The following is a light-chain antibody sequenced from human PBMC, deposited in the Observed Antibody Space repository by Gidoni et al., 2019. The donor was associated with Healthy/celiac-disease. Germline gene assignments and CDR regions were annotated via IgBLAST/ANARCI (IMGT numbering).Light chain of an antibody. Sequence: DIQMTQSPSSLSASVGDRVTITCRASQSISSYLNWYQQKPGKAPKLLIYAASSLQSGVPSRFSGSGSGTDFTLTISSLQPEDFETYYCQQGGTFGQGTKVEIK. V-gene: IGKV1-39*01. CDR1: QSISSY. CDR2: AAS. J-gene: IGKJ1*01. CDR3: QQGGT.